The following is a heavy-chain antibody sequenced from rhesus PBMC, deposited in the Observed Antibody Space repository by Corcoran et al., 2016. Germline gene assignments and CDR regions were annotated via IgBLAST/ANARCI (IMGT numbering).Heavy chain of an antibody. V-gene: IGHV5-20*02. D-gene: IGHD1-20*01. CDR1: GSSFTSYW. CDR2: MDPRHSHT. J-gene: IGHJ5-1*01. Sequence: EVQLVQSGAEVKRPGESLQISCKTSGSSFTSYWISWVRQMPGKGLEWRGGMDPRHSHTRYRPTFQGQVTISTDKSISTSYLQWSSLKASDTATYYCARRGNNHRFDVWGPGVLVTVSS. CDR3: ARRGNNHRFDV.